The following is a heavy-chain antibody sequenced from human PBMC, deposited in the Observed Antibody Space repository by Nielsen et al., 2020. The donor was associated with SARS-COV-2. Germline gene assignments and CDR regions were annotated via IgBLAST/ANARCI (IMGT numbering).Heavy chain of an antibody. V-gene: IGHV4-4*02. CDR2: IYHSGST. J-gene: IGHJ4*02. D-gene: IGHD6-13*01. Sequence: SETLSLTCAVSGGSISSSNWWSWVRQPPGKGLEWIGEIYHSGSTNYNPSLKSRVTISVDTSKNQFSLKLSSVTAADTAVYYCARGRWRGIAAAGTRVYFDYWGQGTLVTVSS. CDR1: GGSISSSNW. CDR3: ARGRWRGIAAAGTRVYFDY.